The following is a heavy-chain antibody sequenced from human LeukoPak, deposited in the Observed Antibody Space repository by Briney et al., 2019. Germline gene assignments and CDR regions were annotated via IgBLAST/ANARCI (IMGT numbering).Heavy chain of an antibody. D-gene: IGHD3-10*02. CDR3: ARSGVTRFGELLSGAFDI. J-gene: IGHJ3*02. V-gene: IGHV3-30*04. Sequence: PGTSLRLSCAASGFTFSTYPMHWVRQAPGKGLEWVAVISYDGSNQYYPDSVEGRFTISRDNSKNTLYLQMTSLRAEDTALYYCARSGVTRFGELLSGAFDIWGQGTMVTVSS. CDR2: ISYDGSNQ. CDR1: GFTFSTYP.